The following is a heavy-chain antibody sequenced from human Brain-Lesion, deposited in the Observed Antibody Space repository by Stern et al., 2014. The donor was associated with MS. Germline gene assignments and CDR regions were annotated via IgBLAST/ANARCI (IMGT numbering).Heavy chain of an antibody. Sequence: EVQLVESGGGLVQPGGPLRLSCAASGFTFSNYWMHWVRQAPGQGLVWVSRINRDGSTTTYADSVKGRFTISRDNAKNTLYLQMSSLRAEDTAVYYCTILSGPYDHWGQGTLVTVSS. CDR2: INRDGSTT. J-gene: IGHJ4*02. D-gene: IGHD3-10*01. V-gene: IGHV3-74*02. CDR1: GFTFSNYW. CDR3: TILSGPYDH.